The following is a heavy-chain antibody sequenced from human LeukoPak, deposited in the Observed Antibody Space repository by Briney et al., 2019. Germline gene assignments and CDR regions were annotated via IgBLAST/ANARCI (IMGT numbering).Heavy chain of an antibody. CDR2: ISWNSGNI. Sequence: PGRSLRLSCEASGFTFDDSVVHWVRQAPGKGLEWVSGISWNSGNIGYAESVKGRFTISRDNSKNTLYLQMNSLRAEDTAVYYCAKVRGSPSITIRLFDIWGQGTMVTVSS. D-gene: IGHD3-3*01. V-gene: IGHV3-9*01. CDR1: GFTFDDSV. CDR3: AKVRGSPSITIRLFDI. J-gene: IGHJ3*02.